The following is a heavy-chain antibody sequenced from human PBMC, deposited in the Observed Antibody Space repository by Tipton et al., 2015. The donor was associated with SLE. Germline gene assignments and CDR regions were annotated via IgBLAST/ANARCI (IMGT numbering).Heavy chain of an antibody. CDR3: VKVGFGWYGPDY. CDR1: GFTFSSYG. CDR2: TYDGSDD. D-gene: IGHD6-19*01. J-gene: IGHJ4*02. V-gene: IGHV3-30*02. Sequence: GSLRLSCAAPGFTFSSYGMHWVRQSPGRGLELVTFTYDGSDDYYSDSVKGRFTISRDNSRNTLYLQMNSLSAEDTAIYYCVKVGFGWYGPDYWGQGTLVTVSS.